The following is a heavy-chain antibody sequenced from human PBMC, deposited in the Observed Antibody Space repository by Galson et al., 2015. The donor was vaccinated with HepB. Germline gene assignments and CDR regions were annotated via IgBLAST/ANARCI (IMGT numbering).Heavy chain of an antibody. Sequence: DTLSLTCTASGGSPSSHYWSGIRHPPGKGREWIGYIYYRGSTNYNPSLKSRGTISVDTSKNQFSLKLSSVTAADTAVYYCARDVITGTGWFDPWGQGTLVTVSS. CDR3: ARDVITGTGWFDP. CDR1: GGSPSSHY. CDR2: IYYRGST. V-gene: IGHV4-59*11. D-gene: IGHD1/OR15-1a*01. J-gene: IGHJ5*02.